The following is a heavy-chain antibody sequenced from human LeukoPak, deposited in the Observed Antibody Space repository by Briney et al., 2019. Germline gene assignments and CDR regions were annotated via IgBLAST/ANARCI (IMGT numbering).Heavy chain of an antibody. CDR2: IYPGDSDT. D-gene: IGHD3-10*01. J-gene: IGHJ6*03. V-gene: IGHV5-51*01. Sequence: GESLKISCKGSGYSFTSYWIGWVRQMAGKGLEWMGIIYPGDSDTRYSPSFQGQVTISADKSISTAYLQWSSLKASDTAMYYCARRITMVRGVDYMDVWGKGTTVTISS. CDR3: ARRITMVRGVDYMDV. CDR1: GYSFTSYW.